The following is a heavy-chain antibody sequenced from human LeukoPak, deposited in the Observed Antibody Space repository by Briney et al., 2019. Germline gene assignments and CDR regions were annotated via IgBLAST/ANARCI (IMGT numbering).Heavy chain of an antibody. CDR3: ARRVATSGNFFDY. D-gene: IGHD3-3*01. J-gene: IGHJ4*02. Sequence: SETLSLTCTVVGGAINSRNYYWGWIRQSLGKGLEWIGSIYYSGSVNNNPSLESRVTISVDTSRNQFSLKLTSVTVADTAVYYCARRVATSGNFFDYWGPGTLVTVS. CDR2: IYYSGSV. V-gene: IGHV4-39*01. CDR1: GGAINSRNYY.